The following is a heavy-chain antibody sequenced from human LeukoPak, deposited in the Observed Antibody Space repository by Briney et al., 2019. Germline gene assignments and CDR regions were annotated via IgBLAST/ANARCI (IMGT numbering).Heavy chain of an antibody. CDR2: ISSNGGST. V-gene: IGHV3-64D*06. Sequence: GGSLRLSCSASGFTFSSYAMHWVRQAPGKGLEYVSAISSNGGSTYYADSVKGRFTISRDNSKNTLYLQMSSLRAEDTAVYYCVKNFIGGSNNVGFDYWGQGTLVTVSS. CDR3: VKNFIGGSNNVGFDY. D-gene: IGHD5-24*01. CDR1: GFTFSSYA. J-gene: IGHJ4*02.